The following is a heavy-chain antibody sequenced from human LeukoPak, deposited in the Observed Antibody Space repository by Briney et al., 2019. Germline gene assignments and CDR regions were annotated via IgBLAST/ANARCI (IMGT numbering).Heavy chain of an antibody. CDR3: AKESFDY. V-gene: IGHV3-30*18. Sequence: PGGSLRLSCAASGFTFSSYGMHWVRQAPGKGLEWVAVISYDGSNKYYADSVKGRFTISRDNSKNTLYLQMNSLRAEDTAVYYCAKESFDYRGQGTLVTVSS. CDR2: ISYDGSNK. J-gene: IGHJ4*02. CDR1: GFTFSSYG.